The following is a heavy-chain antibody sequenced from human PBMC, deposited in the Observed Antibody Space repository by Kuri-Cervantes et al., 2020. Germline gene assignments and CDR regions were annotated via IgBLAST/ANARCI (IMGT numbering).Heavy chain of an antibody. D-gene: IGHD4-23*01. CDR1: GGTFSSYA. Sequence: SVKVSCKASGGTFSSYAISWVRQAPGQGLEWMGGIIPIFGTANYAQKFQGRVTITASKSTSTAYMELSSLRSEDTAVYYCARDAKGEDYGGNSWGQGTLVTVSS. CDR2: IIPIFGTA. CDR3: ARDAKGEDYGGNS. V-gene: IGHV1-69*06. J-gene: IGHJ4*02.